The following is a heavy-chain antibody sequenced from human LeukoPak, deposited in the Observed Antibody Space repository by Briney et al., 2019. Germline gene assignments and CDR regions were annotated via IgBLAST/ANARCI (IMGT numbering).Heavy chain of an antibody. J-gene: IGHJ5*02. Sequence: GGSLRLSCAASGFTFSSYAMSWVRQAPGKGLEWVSALSGNDGGTYYADSVKGRFTISRDNSKNTLYLQMNSLRAEDTAVYYCAKSGGVRFDPWGQGTLVTVSS. V-gene: IGHV3-23*01. CDR3: AKSGGVRFDP. D-gene: IGHD3-16*01. CDR1: GFTFSSYA. CDR2: LSGNDGGT.